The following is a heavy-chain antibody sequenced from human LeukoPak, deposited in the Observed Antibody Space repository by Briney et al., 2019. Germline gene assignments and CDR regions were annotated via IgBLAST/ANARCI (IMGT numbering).Heavy chain of an antibody. CDR3: AREGSIVARTDY. J-gene: IGHJ4*02. V-gene: IGHV3-30-3*01. CDR2: ISFDGSQE. CDR1: GFTFDNYA. D-gene: IGHD3-16*02. Sequence: GRSLRLSCEASGFTFDNYAMHWVRQAPGRRLEWVAVISFDGSQEYYPDSVKGRFTISRDNSKNTLYLQMNGLKTEDTAVYYCAREGSIVARTDYWGQGALVIVCS.